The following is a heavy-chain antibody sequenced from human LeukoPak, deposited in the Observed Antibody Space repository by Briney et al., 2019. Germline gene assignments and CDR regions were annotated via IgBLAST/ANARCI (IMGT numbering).Heavy chain of an antibody. V-gene: IGHV3-48*04. CDR1: GFTFSSYS. D-gene: IGHD5-18*01. J-gene: IGHJ6*03. Sequence: GGSLRLSCAASGFTFSSYSMNWVRQAPGKGLEWVSYISSSGSTIYYADSVKGRFTISRDNAKNSLYLQMNSLRAEDTAVYYCARDAKEDTAMGRYYYYMDVWGKGTTVTVSS. CDR3: ARDAKEDTAMGRYYYYMDV. CDR2: ISSSGSTI.